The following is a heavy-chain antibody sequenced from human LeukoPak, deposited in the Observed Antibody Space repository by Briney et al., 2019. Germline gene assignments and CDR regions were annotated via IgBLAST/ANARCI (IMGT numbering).Heavy chain of an antibody. CDR1: GYTFTGYY. Sequence: ASVKVSCKASGYTFTGYYMHWVRQAPGQGLEWMGWINPTSGGTNYAQKFQGRVTMTRDTSISTAYMKLSRLRSDDTAVYYCARAPWRRDFDCWGQGTLVTVSS. CDR3: ARAPWRRDFDC. D-gene: IGHD5-24*01. J-gene: IGHJ4*02. CDR2: INPTSGGT. V-gene: IGHV1-2*02.